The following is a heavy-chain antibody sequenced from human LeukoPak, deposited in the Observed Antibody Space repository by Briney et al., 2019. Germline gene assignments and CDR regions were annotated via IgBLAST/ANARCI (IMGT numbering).Heavy chain of an antibody. CDR1: GGSINSYY. CDR3: ARARFRFYGDYVLDY. V-gene: IGHV4-34*01. CDR2: INHSGST. Sequence: PSETLSLTCTVSGGSINSYYWSWIRQPPGKGLEWIGEINHSGSTNYNPSLKSRVTISVDTSKNQFSLKLSSVTAADTAVYYCARARFRFYGDYVLDYWGQGTLVTVSS. D-gene: IGHD4-17*01. J-gene: IGHJ4*02.